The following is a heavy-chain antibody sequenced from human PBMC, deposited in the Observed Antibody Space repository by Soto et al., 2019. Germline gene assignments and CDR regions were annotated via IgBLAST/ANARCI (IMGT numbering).Heavy chain of an antibody. CDR1: GGSISSGGYY. Sequence: SETLSLTCTVSGGSISSGGYYWSWIRQHPGKGLEWIGYIYYSGSTYYNPSLKSRVTISVDTSKNQFSLKLSSVTAADTAVYYYARKRNGYYVDYWSQGTLVTVSS. J-gene: IGHJ4*02. D-gene: IGHD3-3*01. CDR3: ARKRNGYYVDY. V-gene: IGHV4-31*03. CDR2: IYYSGST.